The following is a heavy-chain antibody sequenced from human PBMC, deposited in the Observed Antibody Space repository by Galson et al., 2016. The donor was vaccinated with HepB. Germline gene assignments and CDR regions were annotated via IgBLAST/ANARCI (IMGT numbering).Heavy chain of an antibody. CDR2: ISTYSGNT. D-gene: IGHD2/OR15-2a*01. V-gene: IGHV1-18*01. CDR3: ARDVQYRFDS. Sequence: SVKVSCKASGYTFTTSGISWVRQAPGQGLEWMGWISTYSGNTKYAQKFQGGLTLTTDSPTTTPDMELRSLRFDDTALFYCARDVQYRFDSWGQGTLVTVSS. J-gene: IGHJ4*02. CDR1: GYTFTTSG.